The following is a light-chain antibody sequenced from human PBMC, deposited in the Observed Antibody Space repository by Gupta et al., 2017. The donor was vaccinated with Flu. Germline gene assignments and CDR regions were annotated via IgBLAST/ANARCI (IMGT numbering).Light chain of an antibody. CDR3: QQSYTTPPWT. J-gene: IGKJ1*01. CDR1: ESVSTY. V-gene: IGKV1-39*01. CDR2: AAS. Sequence: EIQRTQSPPSLSASVGDRVTITCRASESVSTYLNWYRQKSGKAPELLIYAASSLQEGVPSRFSGSGSRTHFTLTISSLQPEDFATYYCQQSYTTPPWTFGQGTKVEV.